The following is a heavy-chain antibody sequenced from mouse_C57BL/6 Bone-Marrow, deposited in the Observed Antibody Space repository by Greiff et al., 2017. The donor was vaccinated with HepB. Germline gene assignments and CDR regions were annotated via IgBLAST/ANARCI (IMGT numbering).Heavy chain of an antibody. D-gene: IGHD1-1*01. CDR2: ISSGGSYT. CDR1: GFTFSSYG. J-gene: IGHJ1*03. CDR3: ARHGCYYVSYWYFDV. Sequence: EVQLVESGGDLVKPGGSLKLSCAASGFTFSSYGMSWVRQTPDKRLEWVATISSGGSYTYYPDSVKGRFTISRDNAKNTLYLQMSSLKSEDTAMYYCARHGCYYVSYWYFDVWGTGTTVTVSS. V-gene: IGHV5-6*01.